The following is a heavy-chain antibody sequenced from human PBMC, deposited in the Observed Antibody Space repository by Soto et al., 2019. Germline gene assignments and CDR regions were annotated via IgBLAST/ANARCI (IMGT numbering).Heavy chain of an antibody. CDR2: INHSGST. CDR1: GGSFSGYY. CDR3: ARGRRYDFWSGYYQFDY. D-gene: IGHD3-3*01. Sequence: KPSETLSLTCAVYGGSFSGYYWSWIRQPPGKGLEWIGEINHSGSTNYNPSLKSRVTISVDTSKNQFSLKLSSVTAADTAVYYCARGRRYDFWSGYYQFDYWGQGTLVTVSS. V-gene: IGHV4-34*01. J-gene: IGHJ4*02.